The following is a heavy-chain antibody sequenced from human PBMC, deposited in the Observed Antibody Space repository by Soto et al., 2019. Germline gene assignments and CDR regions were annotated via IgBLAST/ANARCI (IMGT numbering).Heavy chain of an antibody. D-gene: IGHD6-19*01. CDR2: IYHSGST. CDR3: ARDGIAVADQRGAFDI. J-gene: IGHJ3*02. V-gene: IGHV4-4*02. CDR1: SGSISSSNW. Sequence: QVQLQESGPGLVKPSGTLSLTCAVSSGSISSSNWWSWVRQPPGKGLEWIGEIYHSGSTNYNPSLKSRVPISVDKSKNQFSLKLSSVTAADTAVYYCARDGIAVADQRGAFDIWGQGTMVTVSS.